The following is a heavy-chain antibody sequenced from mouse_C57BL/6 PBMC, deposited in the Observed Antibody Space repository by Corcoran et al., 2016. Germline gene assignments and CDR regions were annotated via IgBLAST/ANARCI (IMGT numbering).Heavy chain of an antibody. V-gene: IGHV9-3*01. CDR2: INTYSGVP. Sequence: QIQLVQSGPELKKPGETVKISCKASGYTFTTYGMSWVKQAPGKGLKWMGWINTYSGVPTYADDFKGRFAFSLETSASTAYLQINNLKNEDTATYCGARSELGLFDYWGQGTTLTVSS. CDR1: GYTFTTYG. D-gene: IGHD4-1*01. CDR3: ARSELGLFDY. J-gene: IGHJ2*01.